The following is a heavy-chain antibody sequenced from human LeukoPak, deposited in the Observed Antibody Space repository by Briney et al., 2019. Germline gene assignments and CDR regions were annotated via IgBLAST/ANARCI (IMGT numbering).Heavy chain of an antibody. CDR1: GDSINSGNFF. CDR3: ARHRAEMATITDDAFDI. CDR2: LRHNGRS. D-gene: IGHD5-24*01. V-gene: IGHV4-39*07. J-gene: IGHJ3*02. Sequence: SETLSLNCSVSGDSINSGNFFWAWIRQAPGQGPEWIGSLRHNGRSYINPSLKSRVTLSADTSKNHFSLTLVSVTAADTAVFYCARHRAEMATITDDAFDIWGQGTTVTVSS.